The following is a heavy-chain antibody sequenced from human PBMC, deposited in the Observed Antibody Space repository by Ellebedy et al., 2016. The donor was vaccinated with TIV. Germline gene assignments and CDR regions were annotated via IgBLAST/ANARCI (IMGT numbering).Heavy chain of an antibody. V-gene: IGHV4-38-2*02. CDR3: ARCIVGANKFFDY. Sequence: MPSETLSLTCTVSDYSISSGYYWGWIRQPPGKGLEWIGSIYYGGSTYYNPSLKGRVTMSADTSKNQFSLKVKSVTAADTAVYYCARCIVGANKFFDYWGQGTLVTVSS. J-gene: IGHJ4*02. CDR2: IYYGGST. D-gene: IGHD1-26*01. CDR1: DYSISSGYY.